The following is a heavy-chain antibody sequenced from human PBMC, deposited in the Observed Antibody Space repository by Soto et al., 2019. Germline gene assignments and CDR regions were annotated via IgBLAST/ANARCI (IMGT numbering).Heavy chain of an antibody. CDR1: GYTFTSYA. D-gene: IGHD4-17*01. V-gene: IGHV1-3*01. J-gene: IGHJ4*02. CDR2: INAGNGNT. Sequence: ASVKVSCKASGYTFTSYAMHWVRQAPGQRLEWMGWINAGNGNTKYSQKFQGRVTITRDTSASTAYMELSSLRSEGTAVYYCARIDGDYGDYPYYFDYWGQGTLVTVSS. CDR3: ARIDGDYGDYPYYFDY.